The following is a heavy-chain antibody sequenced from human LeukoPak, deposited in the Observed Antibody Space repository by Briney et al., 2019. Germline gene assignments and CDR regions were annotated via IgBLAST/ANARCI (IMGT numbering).Heavy chain of an antibody. CDR1: GYSFTRFC. D-gene: IGHD3-16*01. Sequence: GGSLKIPCMGSGYSFTRFCISGVRHAPGKGLEWRGIIYSGDSHARYSPSFQGQVTISADKSISTAYLQWSSLKASDTAMYYCARPTQSYYDYVWGSPGNAFDIWGQGTMVTVSS. CDR3: ARPTQSYYDYVWGSPGNAFDI. CDR2: IYSGDSHA. J-gene: IGHJ3*02. V-gene: IGHV5-51*01.